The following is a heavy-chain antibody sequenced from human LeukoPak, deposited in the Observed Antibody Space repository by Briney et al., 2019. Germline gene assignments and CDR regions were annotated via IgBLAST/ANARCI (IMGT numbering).Heavy chain of an antibody. CDR1: GFTFSSYA. CDR2: IKKDGSEK. D-gene: IGHD4-17*01. Sequence: GGSLRLSCAASGFTFSSYAMSWVRQAPGKGLEWVANIKKDGSEKYYVDSVKGRFTISRDNTKNSLYLQMNSLRAEDTAVYYCARENGDLDYWGQGTLVTVSS. V-gene: IGHV3-7*01. CDR3: ARENGDLDY. J-gene: IGHJ4*02.